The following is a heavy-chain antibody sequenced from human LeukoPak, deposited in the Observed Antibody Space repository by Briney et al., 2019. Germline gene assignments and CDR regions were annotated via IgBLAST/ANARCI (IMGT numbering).Heavy chain of an antibody. J-gene: IGHJ6*03. CDR1: GGSISSSSYY. CDR2: IYYSGST. V-gene: IGHV4-39*01. CDR3: ARQVTSSTQYCSGGSCYAYYYYYMDV. Sequence: PSETLSLTCTVSGGSISSSSYYWGWIRQPPGKGLEWIGSIYYSGSTYYNPSLKSRVTISVDTSKNQFSLKLSSVTAADTAVYYCARQVTSSTQYCSGGSCYAYYYYYMDVWGKGTTVTVSS. D-gene: IGHD2-15*01.